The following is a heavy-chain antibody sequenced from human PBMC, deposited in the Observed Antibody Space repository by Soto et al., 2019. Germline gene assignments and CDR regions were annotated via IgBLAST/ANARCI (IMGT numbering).Heavy chain of an antibody. D-gene: IGHD3-22*01. CDR3: AMTSPYYDPSPYSDY. J-gene: IGHJ4*02. Sequence: HPGGSLRLSCAASGFTFSSYWMSWVRQAPGKGLEWVANIKQDGSEKYYVDSVKGRFTISRDNAKNSLYLQMNSLRAEDTAVDYIAMTSPYYDPSPYSDYWGQLPLVPVSS. V-gene: IGHV3-7*01. CDR2: IKQDGSEK. CDR1: GFTFSSYW.